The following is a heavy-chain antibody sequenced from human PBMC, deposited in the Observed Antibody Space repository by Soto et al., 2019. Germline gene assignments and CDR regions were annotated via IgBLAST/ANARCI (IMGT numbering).Heavy chain of an antibody. J-gene: IGHJ4*02. CDR3: ARGPPNWGFDL. CDR2: MSPKTGNT. CDR1: GYTFTTYD. D-gene: IGHD7-27*01. Sequence: QVQLVQSGAEVKKPGASVKVSCKASGYTFTTYDINWVRQATGQGLAWIGWMSPKTGNTGYAQNFQGRVTMTRNPSISTAYMELSSLTSEDTAVYYCARGPPNWGFDLWGQGTLVPVSS. V-gene: IGHV1-8*01.